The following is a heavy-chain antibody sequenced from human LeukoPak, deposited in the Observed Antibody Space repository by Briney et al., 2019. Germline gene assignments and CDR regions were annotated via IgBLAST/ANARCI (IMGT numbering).Heavy chain of an antibody. CDR1: GFTFSSYG. J-gene: IGHJ6*03. V-gene: IGHV3-53*01. CDR2: IYSGGST. D-gene: IGHD6-19*01. Sequence: GGSLRLSCAASGFTFSSYGMHWVRQAPGKGLEWVSVIYSGGSTYYADSVKGRFTIFRDNSKNTLYLQMNSLGAEDTAVYYCARASGWSAYYYMDVWGKGTTVTVSS. CDR3: ARASGWSAYYYMDV.